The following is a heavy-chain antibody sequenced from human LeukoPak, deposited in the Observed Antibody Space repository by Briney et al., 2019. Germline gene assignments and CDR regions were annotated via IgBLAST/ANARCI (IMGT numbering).Heavy chain of an antibody. Sequence: PWGSLRLSCAASGFTFASYAMNWVRQAPGKGLEWVSAITGSGGATYYADSVKGRFTISRDNSKNTLYLQMNSLRAEDTAVYYCAKTDTGNYYDRFDFWGQGTLVTVSS. CDR1: GFTFASYA. V-gene: IGHV3-23*01. D-gene: IGHD3-10*01. CDR3: AKTDTGNYYDRFDF. J-gene: IGHJ4*02. CDR2: ITGSGGAT.